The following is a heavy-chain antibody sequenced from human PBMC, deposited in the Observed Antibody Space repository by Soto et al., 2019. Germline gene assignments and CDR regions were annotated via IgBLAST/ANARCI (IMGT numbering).Heavy chain of an antibody. J-gene: IGHJ4*02. CDR3: ARGGGYYGSGAYYRGYFDH. D-gene: IGHD3-10*01. Sequence: QVQLVQSGAEVKKPGASVTVSCKASGYSFANYTIHWVRQAPGQGLEWMGWFNPDTASTKFSPKFQGRVIITRDKSANTAFMQLTSLTSEDTALYYCARGGGYYGSGAYYRGYFDHWGLGTLVAVSS. CDR2: FNPDTAST. V-gene: IGHV1-3*01. CDR1: GYSFANYT.